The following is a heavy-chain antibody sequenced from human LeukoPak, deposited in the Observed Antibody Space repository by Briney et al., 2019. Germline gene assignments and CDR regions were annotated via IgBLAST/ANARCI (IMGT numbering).Heavy chain of an antibody. Sequence: GGSLRLSCAASGLTFSSYVMSWVRQAPGKGLEWVSTISGSGGSTYYADSVKGRFTISRDNSKNTLYLQMNSLRAEDTAVYYFAKREVAEYYFDYWGQGTLVTVSS. CDR1: GLTFSSYV. J-gene: IGHJ4*02. CDR3: AKREVAEYYFDY. CDR2: ISGSGGST. V-gene: IGHV3-23*01. D-gene: IGHD2-15*01.